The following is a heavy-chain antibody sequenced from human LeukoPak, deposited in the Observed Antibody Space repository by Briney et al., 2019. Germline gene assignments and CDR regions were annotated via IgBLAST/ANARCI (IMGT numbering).Heavy chain of an antibody. J-gene: IGHJ4*02. D-gene: IGHD3-22*01. CDR3: ARYYYDSSGFDY. V-gene: IGHV4-59*01. CDR2: IYYSGST. Sequence: SETLSLSCTVSGGSISSYYWSWIRQPPGKGLEWIWYIYYSGSTNYNPSLKSRVTISVDTSKNQFSLKLSSVTAADTAVYYCARYYYDSSGFDYWGQGTLVTVSS. CDR1: GGSISSYY.